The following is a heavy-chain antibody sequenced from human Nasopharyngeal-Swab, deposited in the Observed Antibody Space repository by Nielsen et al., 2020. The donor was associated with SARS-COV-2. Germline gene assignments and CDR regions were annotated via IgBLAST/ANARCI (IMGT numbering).Heavy chain of an antibody. Sequence: TVSGGSISSYYWSWIRQPPGKGLEWIGYIHSSGSNKYNPSLKSRVPISVDTTKNQFSLQLSSVTAADTAVYYCAREFYHNLTGYSRFEYWGQGTLVTVSS. V-gene: IGHV4-59*01. J-gene: IGHJ4*02. CDR1: GGSISSYY. D-gene: IGHD3-9*01. CDR2: IHSSGSN. CDR3: AREFYHNLTGYSRFEY.